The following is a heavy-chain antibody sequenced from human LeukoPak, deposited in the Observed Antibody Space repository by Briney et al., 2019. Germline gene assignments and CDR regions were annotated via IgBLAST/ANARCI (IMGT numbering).Heavy chain of an antibody. CDR3: ARGGHSNHDPFDY. V-gene: IGHV4-34*01. CDR2: VSQFGST. D-gene: IGHD4-11*01. CDR1: GGSFSAYS. J-gene: IGHJ4*02. Sequence: SETLSLTCAVYGGSFSAYSWSWIRQPPGRRLEWIGEVSQFGSTDYNPSLKSRVTISVDTSRGRFSLKVTSVTAADTAVYYCARGGHSNHDPFDYWGQGTLVTVSS.